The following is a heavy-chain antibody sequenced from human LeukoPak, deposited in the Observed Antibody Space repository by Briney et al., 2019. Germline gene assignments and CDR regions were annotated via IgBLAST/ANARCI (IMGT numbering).Heavy chain of an antibody. CDR1: GFTFKNYA. V-gene: IGHV3-30-3*01. J-gene: IGHJ6*02. CDR2: ISYDGTNK. CDR3: AREHIAAVGYYYYGMDV. Sequence: GGSLRLSRAASGFTFKNYALHWVRQAPGKWLEWVAVISYDGTNKYYADSVKGRFTISRDNSKNTLDLQMNSLRAEDTAVFYCAREHIAAVGYYYYGMDVWGQGTTVTVSS. D-gene: IGHD6-13*01.